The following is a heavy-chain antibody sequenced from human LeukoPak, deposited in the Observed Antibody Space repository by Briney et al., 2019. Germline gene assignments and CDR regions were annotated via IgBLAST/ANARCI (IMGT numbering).Heavy chain of an antibody. CDR2: IYYSGST. CDR3: ARAAAVRSYYYYYMDV. D-gene: IGHD6-13*01. V-gene: IGHV4-59*01. Sequence: SETLSLTCTVSGGSISSYYWSWIRQPPGKGLEWIGYIYYSGSTNYNPSLKSRVTISVDTSKNQFSLKLSSVTAADTAVYYCARAAAVRSYYYYYMDVWGKGTTVTVSS. J-gene: IGHJ6*03. CDR1: GGSISSYY.